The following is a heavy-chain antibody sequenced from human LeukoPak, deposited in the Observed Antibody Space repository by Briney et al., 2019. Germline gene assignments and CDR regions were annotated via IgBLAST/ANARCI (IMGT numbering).Heavy chain of an antibody. CDR2: ISSSSSTI. V-gene: IGHV3-48*01. Sequence: GGSLRLSCAASGFTFSSYSMNWVRQAPGKGLEWVSYISSSSSTIYYADSGKGRFTISRDNAKNSLYLQMNSLRAEDTAVYYCARGGEQWLLDAFDIWGQGTMVTVSS. CDR3: ARGGEQWLLDAFDI. CDR1: GFTFSSYS. J-gene: IGHJ3*02. D-gene: IGHD6-19*01.